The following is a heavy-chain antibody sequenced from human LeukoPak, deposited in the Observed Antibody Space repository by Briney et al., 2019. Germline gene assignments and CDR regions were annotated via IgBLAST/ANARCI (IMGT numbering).Heavy chain of an antibody. CDR2: IHRSGSP. J-gene: IGHJ4*02. V-gene: IGHV4-59*02. D-gene: IGHD3-16*02. Sequence: PSETLSPTCSLSLASAPSDFWSSARQPPGKGLEWIGEIHRSGSPNYNPSLQSRVITSIDRSRNQIALELSSVTAADTAVYYYARESLGGFIHEDYWGQGTLVTVSS. CDR3: ARESLGGFIHEDY. CDR1: LASAPSDF.